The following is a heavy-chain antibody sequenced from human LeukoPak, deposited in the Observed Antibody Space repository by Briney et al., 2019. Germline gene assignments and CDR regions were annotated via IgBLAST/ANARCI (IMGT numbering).Heavy chain of an antibody. D-gene: IGHD6-13*01. Sequence: PSETLSLTCAVSGGSISSSNWWSWVRQPPGKGLEWIGEIYHSGSTNYNSSLKSRVTISVDKSKNQFSLKLSSVTAADTAVYYCASSSSWYSNSDYWGQGTLVTVSS. V-gene: IGHV4-4*02. CDR1: GGSISSSNW. CDR3: ASSSSWYSNSDY. J-gene: IGHJ4*02. CDR2: IYHSGST.